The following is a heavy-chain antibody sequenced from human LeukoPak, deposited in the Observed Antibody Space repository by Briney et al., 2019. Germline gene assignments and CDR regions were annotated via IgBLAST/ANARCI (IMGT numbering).Heavy chain of an antibody. V-gene: IGHV4-39*01. CDR3: ARQGRVITFGGVIVTTTYY. CDR2: IYYSGST. D-gene: IGHD3-16*02. CDR1: GGSISSSSYY. Sequence: SETLSLTCTVSGGSISSSSYYWGWLRPPPGKGLEWIGSIYYSGSTYYNTSLKSRVTISVDTSKNQFSLKLSSVTAADTAVYYCARQGRVITFGGVIVTTTYYWGQGTLVTVSS. J-gene: IGHJ4*02.